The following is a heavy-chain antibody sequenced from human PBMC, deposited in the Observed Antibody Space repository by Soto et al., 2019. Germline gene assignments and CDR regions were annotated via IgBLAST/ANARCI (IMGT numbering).Heavy chain of an antibody. Sequence: ASVKVSCKASRYTFTSYSMHSVRQETGQRLEWMGWINAGNGNTKYSQKFQGRVTITRDTSASTAYMELSSLRSEDTAVYYCARVYSYSGSYYDYWGQGTLVTVSS. CDR3: ARVYSYSGSYYDY. CDR2: INAGNGNT. V-gene: IGHV1-3*01. J-gene: IGHJ4*02. CDR1: RYTFTSYS. D-gene: IGHD1-26*01.